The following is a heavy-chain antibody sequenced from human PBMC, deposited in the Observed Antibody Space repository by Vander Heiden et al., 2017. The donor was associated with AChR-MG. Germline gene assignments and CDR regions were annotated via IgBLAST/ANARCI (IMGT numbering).Heavy chain of an antibody. CDR1: GFTFSSYW. Sequence: EVQLVESGGGLVQPGGSLRLSCAASGFTFSSYWMHWVRQAPGKGLVWVSRINSDGSSTSYADSVKGRVTISRDNAKNTLYLQMNSLRAEDTAVYYCARGRFGSSFDFYYYGMDVWGQGTTVTVSS. J-gene: IGHJ6*02. CDR2: INSDGSST. D-gene: IGHD6-13*01. CDR3: ARGRFGSSFDFYYYGMDV. V-gene: IGHV3-74*01.